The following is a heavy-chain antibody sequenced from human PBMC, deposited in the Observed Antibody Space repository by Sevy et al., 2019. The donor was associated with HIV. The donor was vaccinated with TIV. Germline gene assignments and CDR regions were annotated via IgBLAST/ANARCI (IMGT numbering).Heavy chain of an antibody. V-gene: IGHV3-23*01. D-gene: IGHD2-15*01. CDR3: AKGFCSGGSCPRDYYYYGMDV. CDR1: EFTFSSYA. CDR2: ISVSGRST. J-gene: IGHJ6*02. Sequence: GGYLRLSCAASEFTFSSYAMNWVRQAPGKGLEWVSSISVSGRSTYYADSVEGRFTISRDNSKNTLYLQMNSLRADDTAVYYCAKGFCSGGSCPRDYYYYGMDVWGQGTTVTVSS.